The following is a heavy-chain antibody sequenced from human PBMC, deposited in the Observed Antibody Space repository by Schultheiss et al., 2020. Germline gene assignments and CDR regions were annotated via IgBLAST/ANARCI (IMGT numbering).Heavy chain of an antibody. D-gene: IGHD3-16*01. CDR2: ISYDGSNK. J-gene: IGHJ4*02. CDR3: AKVGGVGFFDY. V-gene: IGHV3-30*18. Sequence: GESLKISCAASGFTFSSYGMHWVRQAPGKGLEWVAVISYDGSNKYYADSVKGRFTISRDNSKNTLYLQMNSLRAEDTAVYYCAKVGGVGFFDYWGQGTLVNVYS. CDR1: GFTFSSYG.